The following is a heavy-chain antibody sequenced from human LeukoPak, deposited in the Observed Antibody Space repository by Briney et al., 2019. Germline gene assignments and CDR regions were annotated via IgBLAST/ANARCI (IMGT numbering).Heavy chain of an antibody. Sequence: PGGSLRLSCAASGFTFSSYSMNWVRQAPGKGLEWVSSISSSSSYIYYADSVKGRFTISRDNAKNSLYLQMNTLRVDDTAVYYCTRDLMDYDVSTGLHHYYMDVWGQGTTVTVSS. V-gene: IGHV3-21*01. CDR1: GFTFSSYS. CDR2: ISSSSSYI. CDR3: TRDLMDYDVSTGLHHYYMDV. J-gene: IGHJ6*02. D-gene: IGHD3-9*01.